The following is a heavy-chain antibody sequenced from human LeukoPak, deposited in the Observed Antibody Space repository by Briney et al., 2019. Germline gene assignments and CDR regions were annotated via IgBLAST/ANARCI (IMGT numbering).Heavy chain of an antibody. J-gene: IGHJ6*03. V-gene: IGHV3-30*02. CDR2: IRYDGSNK. Sequence: PGGSLRLSCAASGFTFSSYSMNWVRQAPGKGLEWVAFIRYDGSNKYYADSVKGRFTISRDNSKNTLYLQMNSLRAEDTAVYYCAKDPMSYYYMDVWGKGTTVTVSS. CDR3: AKDPMSYYYMDV. CDR1: GFTFSSYS.